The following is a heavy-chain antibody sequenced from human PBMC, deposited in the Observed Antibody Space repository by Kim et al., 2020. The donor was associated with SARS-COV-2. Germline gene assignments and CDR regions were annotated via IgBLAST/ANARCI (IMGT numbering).Heavy chain of an antibody. CDR1: GFTFSSYA. Sequence: GGSLRLSCSASGFTFSSYAMHWVRQAPGKGLEYVSAISSNGGSTYYADSVKGRFTISRDNSKNTLYLQMSSLRAEDTAVYYCVKGENGSGNYYYYYGMDVWGQGTTVTVSS. V-gene: IGHV3-64D*09. CDR3: VKGENGSGNYYYYYGMDV. J-gene: IGHJ6*02. D-gene: IGHD3-10*01. CDR2: ISSNGGST.